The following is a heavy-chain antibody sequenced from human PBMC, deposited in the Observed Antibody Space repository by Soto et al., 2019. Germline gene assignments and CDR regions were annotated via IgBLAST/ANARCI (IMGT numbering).Heavy chain of an antibody. CDR3: ARAPVVVVPAAMRKITNNYYYYGMDV. CDR2: IYPGESDT. D-gene: IGHD2-2*01. J-gene: IGHJ6*02. CDR1: GYSFTSYW. V-gene: IGHV5-51*01. Sequence: GESLKISCKGFGYSFTSYWNGWVRPMPGKSLEWKGIIYPGESDTKNNPSFQSQGTNSTDKSINTAQLQVNNPKASDTAMYYCARAPVVVVPAAMRKITNNYYYYGMDVWGQGTTVTVSS.